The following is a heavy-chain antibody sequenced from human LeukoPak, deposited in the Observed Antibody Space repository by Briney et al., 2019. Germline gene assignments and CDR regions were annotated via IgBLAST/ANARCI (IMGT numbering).Heavy chain of an antibody. D-gene: IGHD1-26*01. Sequence: PGGSLRLSCAASGLTLRNYGVHWVRQAPGKGLEWVAVTSSDGGNQYYVDSVKGRFTISRDNAKNTLYLQMNSLRAEDTAVYYCARGVVGAIPLDYWGQGTLVTVSS. CDR2: TSSDGGNQ. V-gene: IGHV3-30*03. J-gene: IGHJ4*02. CDR1: GLTLRNYG. CDR3: ARGVVGAIPLDY.